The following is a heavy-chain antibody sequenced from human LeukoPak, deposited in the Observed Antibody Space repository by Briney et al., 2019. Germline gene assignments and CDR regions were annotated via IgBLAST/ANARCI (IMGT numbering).Heavy chain of an antibody. CDR3: ARGYYDTSGSSNTFDI. J-gene: IGHJ3*02. CDR2: IHYSEST. CDR1: VVSLSRFY. Sequence: SETQSLPCSVSVVSLSRFYCSWIRQSTGKGREWIGFIHYSESTNYNPSVKSRVTISADTSKNQFSLKLTSVTAADTAVYDCARGYYDTSGSSNTFDIWDQGTMVTVSS. V-gene: IGHV4-59*01. D-gene: IGHD3-22*01.